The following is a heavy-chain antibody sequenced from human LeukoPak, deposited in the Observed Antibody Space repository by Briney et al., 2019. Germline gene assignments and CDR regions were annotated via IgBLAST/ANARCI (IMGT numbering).Heavy chain of an antibody. V-gene: IGHV4-59*01. Sequence: ASETLSLTCTVSGGSISSYYWSWIRQPPGKGLEWIGYIYYSGSTNYNPSLKSRVTISVDTSKNQFSLKLSSVTAAGTAVYYCARSPGPDDYYYYYYMDVWGKGTTVTVSS. J-gene: IGHJ6*03. CDR1: GGSISSYY. CDR2: IYYSGST. CDR3: ARSPGPDDYYYYYYMDV.